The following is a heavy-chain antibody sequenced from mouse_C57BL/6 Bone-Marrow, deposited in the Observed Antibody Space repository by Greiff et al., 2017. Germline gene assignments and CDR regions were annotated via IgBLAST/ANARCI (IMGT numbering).Heavy chain of an antibody. J-gene: IGHJ3*01. CDR2: IYPSDSET. CDR1: GYTFTSYW. Sequence: QVQLQQPGAELVRPGSSVKLSCKASGYTFTSYWMDWVKQRPGQGLEWIGNIYPSDSETHYNQKFKDKATLTVDKSSSTAYIQLSSLTSEDSAVSYWARIDSNYSSFFAYWGQGTLVTVSA. V-gene: IGHV1-61*01. CDR3: ARIDSNYSSFFAY. D-gene: IGHD2-5*01.